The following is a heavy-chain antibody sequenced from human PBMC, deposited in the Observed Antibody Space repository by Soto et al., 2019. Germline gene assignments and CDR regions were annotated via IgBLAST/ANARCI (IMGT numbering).Heavy chain of an antibody. J-gene: IGHJ4*02. CDR2: IYYSGST. CDR1: GDSISSGNYY. CDR3: ARERRGQDYFDY. V-gene: IGHV4-31*03. Sequence: QVQLQESGPGLVKPSQTLSLTCTVSGDSISSGNYYWSWIRQHPVKGLEWIGYIYYSGSTYYNPSLKSRITGAVDTSKNQFSLKLSSVTAADTAVYYCARERRGQDYFDYWGQGALVTVSS.